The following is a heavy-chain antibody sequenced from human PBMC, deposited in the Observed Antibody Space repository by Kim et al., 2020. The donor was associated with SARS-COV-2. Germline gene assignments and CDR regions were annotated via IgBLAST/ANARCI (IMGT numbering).Heavy chain of an antibody. D-gene: IGHD3-3*01. CDR3: ARCRPLGGGYYSPGDY. CDR1: GYTFTSYY. Sequence: ASVKVSCKASGYTFTSYYMHWVRQAPGQGLEWMGIINPSGGSTSYAQKFQGRVTMTRDMSTSTVYMELSSLRSEDTAVYYCARCRPLGGGYYSPGDYWGQGTLVTVSS. J-gene: IGHJ4*02. CDR2: INPSGGST. V-gene: IGHV1-46*01.